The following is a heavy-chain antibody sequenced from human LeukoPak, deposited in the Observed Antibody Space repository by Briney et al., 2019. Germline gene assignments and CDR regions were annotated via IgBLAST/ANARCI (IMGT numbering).Heavy chain of an antibody. CDR2: ISAYNGNT. CDR1: GYTFTSYV. CDR3: ARDRVRLDTAMVTLSN. D-gene: IGHD5-18*01. Sequence: ASVKVCCKASGYTFTSYVISWVRQAPGQGLEKMQWISAYNGNTNYAQKLQGRVTMTTDTSTSTAYMELRSLRSDDTAVYYCARDRVRLDTAMVTLSNWGQGTLVTVSS. V-gene: IGHV1-18*01. J-gene: IGHJ4*02.